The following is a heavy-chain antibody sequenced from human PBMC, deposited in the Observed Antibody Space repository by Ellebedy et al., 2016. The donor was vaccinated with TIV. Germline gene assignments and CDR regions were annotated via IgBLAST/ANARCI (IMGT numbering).Heavy chain of an antibody. J-gene: IGHJ4*02. CDR3: VRPSAIGDSDY. CDR2: FSPGDSAT. Sequence: GESLKISCKGSGYTFTNYWIAWVRQIPGKGLEWMAIFSPGDSATRYSPSFQGHVTISADTSISTAYLHWSSLKAPDTAIYYCVRPSAIGDSDYWGQGTLVTVSS. CDR1: GYTFTNYW. D-gene: IGHD2-21*01. V-gene: IGHV5-51*01.